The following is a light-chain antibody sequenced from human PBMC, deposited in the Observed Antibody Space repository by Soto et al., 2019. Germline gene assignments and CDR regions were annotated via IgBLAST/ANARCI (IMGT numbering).Light chain of an antibody. CDR1: SSDVGGYNY. J-gene: IGLJ1*01. CDR2: EVS. V-gene: IGLV2-14*01. CDR3: SSYTSSRTPV. Sequence: QSVLTQPASVSGSPGQSITISCTGTSSDVGGYNYVSWYQHHPGKAPKLMIYEVSNRPSGVSDRFSGSKSGNTASLTISGLQAEDEADYHCSSYTSSRTPVFGTGTKVTVL.